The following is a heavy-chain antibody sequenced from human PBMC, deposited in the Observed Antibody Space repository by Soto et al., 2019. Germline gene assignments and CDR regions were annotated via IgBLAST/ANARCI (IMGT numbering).Heavy chain of an antibody. CDR2: INHSGST. CDR3: ARANLGGSKYYYYYYGMDV. J-gene: IGHJ6*02. D-gene: IGHD2-15*01. Sequence: ETLSLTCAVYGGSFSGYYWSWIRQPPGEGLEWIGEINHSGSTNYNPSLKSRVTISVDTSKNQFSLKLSSVTAADTAVYYCARANLGGSKYYYYYYGMDVWGQGTTVTVSS. CDR1: GGSFSGYY. V-gene: IGHV4-34*01.